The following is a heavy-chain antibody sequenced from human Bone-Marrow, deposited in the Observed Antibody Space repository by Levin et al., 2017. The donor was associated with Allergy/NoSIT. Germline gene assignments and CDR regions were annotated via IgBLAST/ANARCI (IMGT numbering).Heavy chain of an antibody. D-gene: IGHD2-15*01. CDR1: GGSISGYY. J-gene: IGHJ4*02. CDR3: ARDYSVDY. V-gene: IGHV4-59*01. CDR2: ISDSGST. Sequence: SETLSLTCTVSGGSISGYYWTWIRQPPGKGLEWIGYISDSGSTNYNPSLKSRLTISVDTSKNQLSLELSSVTAADTAVYYCARDYSVDYWGQGTLVTVSS.